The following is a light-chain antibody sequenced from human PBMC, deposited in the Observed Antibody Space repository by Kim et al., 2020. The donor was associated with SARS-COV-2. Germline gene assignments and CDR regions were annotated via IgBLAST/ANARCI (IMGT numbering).Light chain of an antibody. J-gene: IGKJ1*01. CDR2: DAS. CDR3: QQYHAYWT. V-gene: IGKV1-5*01. CDR1: QSINKW. Sequence: SASLGDRVTITCRASQSINKWLTWYQQKPGTAPKLLIYDASTLESGVPSRFSGSGSETEFTLTISSLQPDDLATYYCQQYHAYWTFGQGTKVEIK.